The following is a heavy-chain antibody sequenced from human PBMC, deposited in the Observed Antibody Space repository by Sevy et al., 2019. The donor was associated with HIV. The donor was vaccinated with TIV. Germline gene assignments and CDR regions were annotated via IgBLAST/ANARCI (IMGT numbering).Heavy chain of an antibody. Sequence: ASVKVSCKVSGYTLTELSMHWVRQAPGKGLEWMGGFAPEDGETIYAQKFQGRVTMTEDTSTDTAYMELSSLRSEDTALYYSATLPMNTMVRGFNPNWFDPWGQGTLVTVSS. CDR3: ATLPMNTMVRGFNPNWFDP. CDR2: FAPEDGET. J-gene: IGHJ5*02. V-gene: IGHV1-24*01. D-gene: IGHD3-10*01. CDR1: GYTLTELS.